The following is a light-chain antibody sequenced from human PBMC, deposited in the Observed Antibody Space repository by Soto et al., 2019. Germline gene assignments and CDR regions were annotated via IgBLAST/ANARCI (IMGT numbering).Light chain of an antibody. CDR3: QQYDYLPFT. CDR1: QDISSY. CDR2: TAS. Sequence: DIQMTQSPSSLSASVGDRVTITCQASQDISSYLNWYQQKPGKAPKLLIYTASSLQSGVPSGFSGGGSGTDFNFSISSLQPEDIATYYCQQYDYLPFTFGPGTKVDIK. J-gene: IGKJ3*01. V-gene: IGKV1-33*01.